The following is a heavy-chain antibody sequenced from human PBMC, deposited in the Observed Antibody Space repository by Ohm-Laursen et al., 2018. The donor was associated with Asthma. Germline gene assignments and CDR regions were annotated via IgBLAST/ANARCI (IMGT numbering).Heavy chain of an antibody. CDR2: RSYDGKHK. CDR1: GFTFNSYG. Sequence: SLRLSCTASGFTFNSYGMHWVRQAPGMGLEWVSVRSYDGKHKYYADSVKGRFTISRDNSKNTLYLQMNSLRDEDTALYYCAKALVGAPLYYHYYGMDVWGQGTTVTVSS. CDR3: AKALVGAPLYYHYYGMDV. V-gene: IGHV3-30*18. D-gene: IGHD1-26*01. J-gene: IGHJ6*02.